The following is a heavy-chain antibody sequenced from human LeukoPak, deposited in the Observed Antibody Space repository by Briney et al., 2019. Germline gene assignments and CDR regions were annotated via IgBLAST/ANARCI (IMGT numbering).Heavy chain of an antibody. V-gene: IGHV4-59*08. CDR3: ARSQGGYSYGLFDY. J-gene: IGHJ4*02. CDR2: IYYSGST. Sequence: PSETLSVTFTVSGGSISRYYWSWMRQPPAKGVAWMGYIYYSGSTNYNPSLKSRVTISVDTSKNQFSLKLSSVTAADTAVYYCARSQGGYSYGLFDYWGQGTLVTVSS. D-gene: IGHD5-18*01. CDR1: GGSISRYY.